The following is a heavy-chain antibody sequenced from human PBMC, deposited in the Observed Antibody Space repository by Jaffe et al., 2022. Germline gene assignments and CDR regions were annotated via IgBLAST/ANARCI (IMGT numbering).Heavy chain of an antibody. V-gene: IGHV3-48*03. CDR1: GFTFSSYE. CDR3: ARDFSSPNGVIATVTTRT. CDR2: ISSSGSTI. J-gene: IGHJ4*02. Sequence: EVQLVESGGGLVQPGGSLRLSCAASGFTFSSYEMNWVRQAPGKGLEWVSYISSSGSTIYYADSVKGRFTISRDNAKNSLYLQMNSLRAEDTAVYYCARDFSSPNGVIATVTTRTWGQGTLVTVSS. D-gene: IGHD4-17*01.